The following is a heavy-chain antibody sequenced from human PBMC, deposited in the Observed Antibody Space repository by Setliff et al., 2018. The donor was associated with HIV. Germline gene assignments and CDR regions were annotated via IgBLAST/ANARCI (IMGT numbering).Heavy chain of an antibody. CDR3: ATPGVGAGAFDI. Sequence: ASVKVSCKASGYSFTFYGLHWVRQAPGQGLQWMGWVSVYNGNTKYAENFQDRLTLTTDASTGTGFMELRGLRSDDTAVYYCATPGVGAGAFDIWGRGTMVTVSS. D-gene: IGHD3-10*01. CDR2: VSVYNGNT. V-gene: IGHV1-18*04. J-gene: IGHJ3*02. CDR1: GYSFTFYG.